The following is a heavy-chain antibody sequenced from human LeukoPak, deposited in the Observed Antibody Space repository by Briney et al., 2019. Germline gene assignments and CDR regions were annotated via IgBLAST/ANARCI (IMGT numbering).Heavy chain of an antibody. V-gene: IGHV3-21*01. CDR2: ISSSSNYI. CDR1: GFIFSSYT. D-gene: IGHD1-26*01. J-gene: IGHJ4*02. CDR3: ATRKSYANFDY. Sequence: PGGSLRLSCAVSGFIFSSYTMKWVRQAPGKGLEWVSSISSSSNYIYYADSVKGRFTISRDNAKNSLYLQMSSLRAEDTAVYYCATRKSYANFDYWGQGTLVTVSS.